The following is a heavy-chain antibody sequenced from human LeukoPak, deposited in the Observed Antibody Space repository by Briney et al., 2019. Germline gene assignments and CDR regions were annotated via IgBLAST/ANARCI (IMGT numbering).Heavy chain of an antibody. D-gene: IGHD6-13*01. CDR1: GYTFTSYD. J-gene: IGHJ5*02. CDR3: ARGYIAENWFDP. V-gene: IGHV1-8*01. Sequence: ASVKVSCKASGYTFTSYDINWVRQATGQGLEWMGWMNPNSGNTGYAQKFQGRVTMTRNISISTAYMELSSLRSEDTAVYYCARGYIAENWFDPWGQGTLVTVSS. CDR2: MNPNSGNT.